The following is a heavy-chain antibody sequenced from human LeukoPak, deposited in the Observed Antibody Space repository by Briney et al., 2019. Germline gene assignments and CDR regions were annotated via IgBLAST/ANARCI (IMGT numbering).Heavy chain of an antibody. V-gene: IGHV3-48*03. CDR2: ISSSGSSK. CDR3: AREYSSTWYAGRGLFDY. J-gene: IGHJ4*02. Sequence: GGSLRLSCTASGFTFSNYGMNWVRQAPGKGLEWLSYISSSGSSKYYTDSVKGRVAISRDNAKSSLYLQMNSLRAEDTAIYYCAREYSSTWYAGRGLFDYWGQGTLVTVSS. CDR1: GFTFSNYG. D-gene: IGHD6-13*01.